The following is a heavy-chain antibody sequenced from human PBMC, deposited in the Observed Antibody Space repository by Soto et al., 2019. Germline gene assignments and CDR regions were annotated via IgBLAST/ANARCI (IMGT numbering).Heavy chain of an antibody. J-gene: IGHJ4*02. CDR3: ARGIFGSGTANDY. CDR1: GFTFSGSW. Sequence: EVQLVESGGGLVQPGGSLRLSCAASGFTFSGSWMHWVRQAPGKGLVWVSRINGDGSGTSYADFVKGSFTISRDDANNTLFLQMNGLRAEDTAVYYCARGIFGSGTANDYWGQGTLVTVSS. V-gene: IGHV3-74*01. CDR2: INGDGSGT. D-gene: IGHD3-10*01.